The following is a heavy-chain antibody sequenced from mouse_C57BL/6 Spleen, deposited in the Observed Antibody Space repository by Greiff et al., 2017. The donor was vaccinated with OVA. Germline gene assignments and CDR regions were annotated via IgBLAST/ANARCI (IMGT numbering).Heavy chain of an antibody. V-gene: IGHV1-9*01. J-gene: IGHJ2*01. CDR2: ILPGSGST. Sequence: QVQLQQSGAELMKPGASVKLSCKATGYTFTGYWIEWVKQRPGHGLEWIGEILPGSGSTNYNEKFKGKATFTADTSSNTAYMQLSSLTTEDSAIYYCARGGYYGNYVLYYCDYWGQGTTLTVSS. D-gene: IGHD2-1*01. CDR3: ARGGYYGNYVLYYCDY. CDR1: GYTFTGYW.